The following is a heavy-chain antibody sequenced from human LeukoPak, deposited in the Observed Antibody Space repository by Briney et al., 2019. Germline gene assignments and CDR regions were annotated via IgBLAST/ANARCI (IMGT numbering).Heavy chain of an antibody. Sequence: PGGSLRLSCVACGFTFSHYSIDWVRQAPGKGLERVASITSSSSHIYYADSVKGRFTISRDNAKNEVYLQMNSLRAEDTAIYYCARVMMGATVTTFHYYCMDVWGVGTTVTVSS. V-gene: IGHV3-21*01. D-gene: IGHD4-11*01. J-gene: IGHJ6*03. CDR3: ARVMMGATVTTFHYYCMDV. CDR2: ITSSSSHI. CDR1: GFTFSHYS.